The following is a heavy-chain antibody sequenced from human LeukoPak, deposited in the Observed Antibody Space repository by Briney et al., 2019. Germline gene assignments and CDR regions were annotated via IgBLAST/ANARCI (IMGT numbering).Heavy chain of an antibody. J-gene: IGHJ4*02. CDR3: ARDSGYSYADDY. D-gene: IGHD5-18*01. V-gene: IGHV3-15*01. Sequence: PGGSLRLSCAASGFTFSNAWMSWVRQAPGKGLEWVGRIKSKTDGGTTDYAAPVKGRFTISRDDSKNTLYLQMNSLRDEDTAVYYCARDSGYSYADDYWGQGTLVTVSS. CDR2: IKSKTDGGTT. CDR1: GFTFSNAW.